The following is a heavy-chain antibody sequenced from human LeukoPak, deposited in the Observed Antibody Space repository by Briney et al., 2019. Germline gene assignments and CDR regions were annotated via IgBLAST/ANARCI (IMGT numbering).Heavy chain of an antibody. J-gene: IGHJ4*02. CDR3: ARGPEEIAAAPSDY. V-gene: IGHV3-9*01. CDR2: ISWNSGSI. Sequence: GRSLRLSCAASGFTFDDYAMHWVRQAPGKGLEWVSGISWNSGSIGYADSVKGRFTISRDNAKNSLYLQMNSLRAEDTAVYYCARGPEEIAAAPSDYWGQGTLVTVSS. CDR1: GFTFDDYA. D-gene: IGHD6-13*01.